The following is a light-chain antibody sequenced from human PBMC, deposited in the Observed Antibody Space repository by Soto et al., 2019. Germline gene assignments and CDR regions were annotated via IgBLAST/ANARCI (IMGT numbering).Light chain of an antibody. CDR2: GNR. CDR3: QAYDYSLTAFV. J-gene: IGLJ3*02. CDR1: NSNLGAGYD. V-gene: IGLV1-40*01. Sequence: QSVLTQPPSVSGVPGQRVTISCTGNNSNLGAGYDVHWYQQLPGAAPKLVVFGNRNRPSGVPERFSGSKSGTSASLAITGLQAEDEADYYCQAYDYSLTAFVFGGGTKVTVL.